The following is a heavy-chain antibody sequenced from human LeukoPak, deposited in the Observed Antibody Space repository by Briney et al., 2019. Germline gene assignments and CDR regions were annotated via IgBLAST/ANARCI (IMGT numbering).Heavy chain of an antibody. CDR1: GHTFVTHG. V-gene: IGHV1-18*04. CDR2: IRAYNGYT. D-gene: IGHD5-24*01. CDR3: ARDGEAYTGGPQYFDS. Sequence: GASVKVSCQTSGHTFVTHGVSWIRQAPGQGLEWVGWIRAYNGYTKYAEKLQGRVTVNMDTSATTAYMELGSLRPDDTAVYYCARDGEAYTGGPQYFDSWGQGILVIVSS. J-gene: IGHJ4*02.